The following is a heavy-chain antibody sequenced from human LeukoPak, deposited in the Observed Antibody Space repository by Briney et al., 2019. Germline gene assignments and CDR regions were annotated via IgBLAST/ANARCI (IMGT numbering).Heavy chain of an antibody. CDR3: ARRSDGVRLGELSLTPPGYYFDF. V-gene: IGHV4-34*01. D-gene: IGHD3-16*02. CDR1: GGSFSGYY. J-gene: IGHJ4*02. Sequence: SETLSLTCAVYGGSFSGYYWSWIRQPPGKGLEWIGEINHSGSTNYNPSLKSRVTISVDTSKNQFSLKLSSVTAADTAVYYCARRSDGVRLGELSLTPPGYYFDFWGQGTLVTVSS. CDR2: INHSGST.